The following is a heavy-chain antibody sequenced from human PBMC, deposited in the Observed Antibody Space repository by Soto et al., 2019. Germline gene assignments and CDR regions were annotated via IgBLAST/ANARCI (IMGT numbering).Heavy chain of an antibody. CDR2: ISSSSSTI. D-gene: IGHD3-10*01. Sequence: EVQLVESGGGLVQPGGSLRLSCAASGFTFSSYSMNWVRQAPGKGLEWVSYISSSSSTIYYADSVKGRFTISRDNAKNSLYLQMNSLRDEDTAVYYCARDRMVRGVMWVYYYGMDVWGQGTTVTVSS. J-gene: IGHJ6*02. CDR3: ARDRMVRGVMWVYYYGMDV. CDR1: GFTFSSYS. V-gene: IGHV3-48*02.